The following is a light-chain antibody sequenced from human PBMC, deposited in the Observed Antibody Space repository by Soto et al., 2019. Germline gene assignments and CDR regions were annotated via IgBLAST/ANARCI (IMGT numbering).Light chain of an antibody. CDR3: QQYNPYSPWT. Sequence: DIQMTQSPSTLSASVGDRVTITCRASQSITGWLAWFQQKPGKAPKLLISKASSLESGVPSRFSGSGSGTEFTLTITSLQPDDFATYYCQQYNPYSPWTFGRGAKVEVK. CDR1: QSITGW. CDR2: KAS. V-gene: IGKV1-5*03. J-gene: IGKJ1*01.